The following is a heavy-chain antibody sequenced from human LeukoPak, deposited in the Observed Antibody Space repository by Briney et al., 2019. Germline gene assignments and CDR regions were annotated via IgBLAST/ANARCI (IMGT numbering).Heavy chain of an antibody. V-gene: IGHV4-59*01. J-gene: IGHJ4*02. CDR3: ARWLRYNSGWGFDY. Sequence: PSETLSLTCTVSGGSINTYYWSWIRQPPGKGLEWIGYIYYSGTTSYNPFLKSRVTISVDTSKNQYSLKLSSVTAADTAVYYCARWLRYNSGWGFDYWGQGILVTVSS. CDR2: IYYSGTT. CDR1: GGSINTYY. D-gene: IGHD6-19*01.